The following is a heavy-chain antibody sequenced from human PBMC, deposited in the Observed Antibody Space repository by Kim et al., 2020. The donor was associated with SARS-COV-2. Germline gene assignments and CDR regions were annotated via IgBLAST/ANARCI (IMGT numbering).Heavy chain of an antibody. V-gene: IGHV4-34*01. J-gene: IGHJ5*02. D-gene: IGHD6-13*01. Sequence: SETLSLTCAVYGGSFSGYYWSWIRQPPGKGLEWIGEINHSGSTNYNPSLKSRVTISVDTSKNQFSLKLSSVTAADTAVYYCARGQQLKDPWGQGTLVTVSS. CDR1: GGSFSGYY. CDR2: INHSGST. CDR3: ARGQQLKDP.